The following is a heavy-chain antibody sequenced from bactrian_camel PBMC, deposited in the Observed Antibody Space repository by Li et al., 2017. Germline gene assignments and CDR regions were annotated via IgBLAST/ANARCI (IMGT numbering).Heavy chain of an antibody. J-gene: IGHJ4*01. V-gene: IGHV3S10*01. CDR3: TREDPGAGRAD. D-gene: IGHD6*01. CDR2: INSDGRT. CDR1: GFTFSSGD. Sequence: QLVASGGGPVQPGGSLRLTCVASGFTFSSGDMRWVRQAPGKGLEWVSGINSDGRTYYTDSVRGRFTISRDDAKNALYLQLNSLKTEDAAMYYCTREDPGAGRADWGQGTQVTVS.